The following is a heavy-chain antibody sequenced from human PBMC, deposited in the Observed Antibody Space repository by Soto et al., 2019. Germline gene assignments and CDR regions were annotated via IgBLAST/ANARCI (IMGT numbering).Heavy chain of an antibody. D-gene: IGHD6-13*01. J-gene: IGHJ5*02. CDR3: ARATVAAAGTRFDP. V-gene: IGHV4-34*01. CDR2: INHSGST. CDR1: GGSFSGYY. Sequence: QVQLQQWGAGLLKPSETLSLTCAVYGGSFSGYYWSWIRQPPGKGLEWIGEINHSGSTNYNPSLKSRVTISVDTSKNQSSLKLSSVTAADTAVYYCARATVAAAGTRFDPWGQGTLVTVSS.